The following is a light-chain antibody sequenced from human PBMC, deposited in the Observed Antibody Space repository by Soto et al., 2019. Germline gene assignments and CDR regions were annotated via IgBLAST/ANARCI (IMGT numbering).Light chain of an antibody. J-gene: IGKJ1*01. CDR2: YAS. V-gene: IGKV1-5*01. Sequence: DIQMTQSPSTLSASVGDRVTITCRASQSISSWLSWYQQKPGKAPKLLIYYASSLESGVPSRFSGSGSGTEFTLTISSLQPDDFATYYCQQYNSYQGTFGQGTKVEIK. CDR3: QQYNSYQGT. CDR1: QSISSW.